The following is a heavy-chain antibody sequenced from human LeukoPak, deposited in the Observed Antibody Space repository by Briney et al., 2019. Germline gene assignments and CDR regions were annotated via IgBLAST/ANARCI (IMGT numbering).Heavy chain of an antibody. CDR3: ARAPVYCSSTSCSTFRLFDY. J-gene: IGHJ4*02. V-gene: IGHV1-46*01. Sequence: ASVKVSCKASGYTFTSYYMHWVRQAPGQGLEWMGIINPSGGSTSYAQKFQGRVTMTRDTSISTAYMELSRLRSDDTAVYYCARAPVYCSSTSCSTFRLFDYWGQGTLVTVSS. D-gene: IGHD2-2*02. CDR2: INPSGGST. CDR1: GYTFTSYY.